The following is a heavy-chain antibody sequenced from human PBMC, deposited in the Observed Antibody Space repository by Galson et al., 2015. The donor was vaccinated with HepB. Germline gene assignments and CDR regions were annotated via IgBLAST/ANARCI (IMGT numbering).Heavy chain of an antibody. J-gene: IGHJ4*02. D-gene: IGHD1-26*01. CDR3: TTVVVGAFYYFDY. CDR2: IKSKTDGGTT. CDR1: GFTFSNAW. V-gene: IGHV3-15*01. Sequence: SLRLSCAASGFTFSNAWMSWVRQAPGKGLEWVGRIKSKTDGGTTDYAAPVKGRFTISRDDSKNTLYLQMNSLKTEDTAVYYCTTVVVGAFYYFDYWGQGTLVTVSS.